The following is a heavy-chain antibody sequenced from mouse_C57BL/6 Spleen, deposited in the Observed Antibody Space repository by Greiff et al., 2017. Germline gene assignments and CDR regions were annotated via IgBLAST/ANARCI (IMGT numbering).Heavy chain of an antibody. CDR2: IYPGDGDT. D-gene: IGHD1-1*01. CDR1: GYAFSSSW. CDR3: ARCDTTVVATPYAMDY. Sequence: QVQLQQSGPELVKPGASVKISCKASGYAFSSSWMNWVKQRPGKGLEWIGRIYPGDGDTNYNGKFKGKATLTADKSSSTAYMQLSSLTSEDSAVYFCARCDTTVVATPYAMDYWGQGTSVTVSS. J-gene: IGHJ4*01. V-gene: IGHV1-82*01.